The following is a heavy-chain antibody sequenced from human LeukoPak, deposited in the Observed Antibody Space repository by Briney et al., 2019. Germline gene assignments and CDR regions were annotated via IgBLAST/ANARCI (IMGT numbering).Heavy chain of an antibody. D-gene: IGHD6-13*01. CDR1: GGSFSGYY. Sequence: SETLSLTCAVYGGSFSGYYWSWIRQPPGKGLEWIGEINHSGSTNYNPSLKSRVTISVDTSKNQFSLKLSSVTAAGTAVYYCARGGAAGYYYYYGMDVWGQGTTVTVS. J-gene: IGHJ6*02. CDR3: ARGGAAGYYYYYGMDV. V-gene: IGHV4-34*01. CDR2: INHSGST.